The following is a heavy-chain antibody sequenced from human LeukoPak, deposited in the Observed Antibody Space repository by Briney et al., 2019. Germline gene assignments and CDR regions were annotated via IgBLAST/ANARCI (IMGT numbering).Heavy chain of an antibody. Sequence: GRSLRLSCAASGSTFSSYGMHWVRQAPGKGLEWVAVIWYDGSNKYYADSVKGRFTISRDNSKNTLYLQMNSLRAEDTAVYYSAKELGATTYYYYYMDVWGKGTTVTVSS. J-gene: IGHJ6*03. CDR2: IWYDGSNK. V-gene: IGHV3-33*06. CDR3: AKELGATTYYYYYMDV. CDR1: GSTFSSYG. D-gene: IGHD1-26*01.